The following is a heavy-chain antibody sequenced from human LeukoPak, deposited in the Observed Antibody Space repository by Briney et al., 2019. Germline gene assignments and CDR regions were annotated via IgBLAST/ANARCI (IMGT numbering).Heavy chain of an antibody. CDR1: GFTFSSYA. Sequence: GGSLRLSCAASGFTFSSYAMHWVRQAPGKGLEWVAVISYDGNNKYYADSVKGRFTISRDNSKNTLYLQMNSLRAEDTAVYYCAKDWLEVIAARPFLFYYYMDVWGKGTTVTVSS. J-gene: IGHJ6*03. CDR3: AKDWLEVIAARPFLFYYYMDV. V-gene: IGHV3-30*04. CDR2: ISYDGNNK. D-gene: IGHD6-6*01.